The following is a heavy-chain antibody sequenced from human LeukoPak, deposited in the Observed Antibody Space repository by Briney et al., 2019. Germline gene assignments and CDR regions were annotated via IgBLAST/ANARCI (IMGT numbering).Heavy chain of an antibody. V-gene: IGHV1-8*01. CDR1: GYTFTSYD. CDR2: MNPNSGNT. D-gene: IGHD6-13*01. CDR3: ARGSPGIAAALIWFDP. J-gene: IGHJ5*02. Sequence: ASVKVSCKASGYTFTSYDINWVRQATGQGLEWMGWMNPNSGNTGYAQKFQGRVTMTRNTSISTAYMELSSLRSEDTAVYYCARGSPGIAAALIWFDPWGQGTLVTVSS.